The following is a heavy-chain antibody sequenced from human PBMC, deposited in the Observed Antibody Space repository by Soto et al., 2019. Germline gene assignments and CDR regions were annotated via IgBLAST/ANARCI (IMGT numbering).Heavy chain of an antibody. CDR3: ASHNCTNGVCYTAPKGLDY. Sequence: ASVKVSCKASGYTFTSYDINWVRQATGQGLEWMGWMNPNSGNTGYAQKFQGRVTMTRNKSISTAYMELSSLRSEDTAVYYCASHNCTNGVCYTAPKGLDYWGQGTLVTVPQ. CDR2: MNPNSGNT. V-gene: IGHV1-8*01. J-gene: IGHJ4*02. CDR1: GYTFTSYD. D-gene: IGHD2-8*01.